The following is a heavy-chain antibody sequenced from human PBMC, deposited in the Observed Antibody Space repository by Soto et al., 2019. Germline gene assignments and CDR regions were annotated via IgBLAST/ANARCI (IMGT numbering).Heavy chain of an antibody. CDR1: GDTFRSNG. CDR3: ARDGGVTGMTTILDS. V-gene: IGHV1-69*14. CDR2: IIPIYGTV. D-gene: IGHD4-4*01. Sequence: QVQLVQSGTEVTKPGSSVQVSCKVSGDTFRSNGXSWXXXXXXXGXDWLGGIIPIYGTVNYALKFLGRVTIXXDKSXXXXYMXLXGXXXXXXXXXYCARDGGVTGMTTILDSWGQGTVVTVSP. J-gene: IGHJ5*01.